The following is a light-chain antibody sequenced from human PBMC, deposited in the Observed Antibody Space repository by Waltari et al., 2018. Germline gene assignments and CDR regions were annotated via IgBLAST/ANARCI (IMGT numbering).Light chain of an antibody. Sequence: QTVVPQEPSLTVSPGGTITLTCAPSTGAVTSSSFPNWFQQKRGQAPRPLIYDTSNKYSWAPARFSGSHPGGKAALTLSGVQPEDEADYYCLLYYGHSQLVFGGGTRLTVL. CDR1: TGAVTSSSF. V-gene: IGLV7-43*01. CDR3: LLYYGHSQLV. J-gene: IGLJ2*01. CDR2: DTS.